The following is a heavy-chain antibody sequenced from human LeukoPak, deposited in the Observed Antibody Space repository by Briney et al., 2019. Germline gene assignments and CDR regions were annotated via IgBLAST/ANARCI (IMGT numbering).Heavy chain of an antibody. Sequence: SGGSLRLSCAASGFTFSSYWMHWVRQAPGKGLVWVSRINSDGGSTSYADSVKGRFTISRDNAKNTLYLQMNSLRAEDTAVYYCARAKDYYGSGSYLGYWGQGTLVTVSS. J-gene: IGHJ4*02. V-gene: IGHV3-74*01. CDR3: ARAKDYYGSGSYLGY. D-gene: IGHD3-10*01. CDR2: INSDGGST. CDR1: GFTFSSYW.